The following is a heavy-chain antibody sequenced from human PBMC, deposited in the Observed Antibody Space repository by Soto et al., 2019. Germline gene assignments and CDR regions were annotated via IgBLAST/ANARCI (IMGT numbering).Heavy chain of an antibody. CDR1: GGSISTYY. V-gene: IGHV4-59*08. Sequence: SETLSLTCTFSGGSISTYYWSWIRQPPGKGLEWIGNIYYSGSTNYNPSLKSRVTISVDTSKNQFSLKLTSVTAADTAVYYCERLGGYYQAFDSWGQGTLVTV. CDR3: ERLGGYYQAFDS. J-gene: IGHJ4*02. D-gene: IGHD3-22*01. CDR2: IYYSGST.